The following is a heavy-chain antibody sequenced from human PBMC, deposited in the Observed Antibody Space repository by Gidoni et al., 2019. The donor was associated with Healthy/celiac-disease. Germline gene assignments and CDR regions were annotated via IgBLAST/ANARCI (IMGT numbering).Heavy chain of an antibody. Sequence: EVQLVESGGGLVQPGGSLRLSCAASGFTFSSYAMHWVRQAPGKGLEYVSAISSNGGSTYYANSVKGRFTISRDNSKNTLYLQMGSRRAEDMAVYYCARDVWSGFTAFDIWGQGTMVTVSS. J-gene: IGHJ3*02. V-gene: IGHV3-64*01. D-gene: IGHD3-3*01. CDR2: ISSNGGST. CDR1: GFTFSSYA. CDR3: ARDVWSGFTAFDI.